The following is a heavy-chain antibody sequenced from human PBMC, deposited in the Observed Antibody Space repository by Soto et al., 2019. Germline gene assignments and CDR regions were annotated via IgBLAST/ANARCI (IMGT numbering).Heavy chain of an antibody. CDR2: IYYSGST. V-gene: IGHV4-39*01. CDR1: GGSISSGSYY. D-gene: IGHD4-17*01. CDR3: ARQGSYGDYLRDHY. J-gene: IGHJ4*02. Sequence: QLQLQESGPGLVKPSETLSLTCTVSGGSISSGSYYWGWIRQPPGKGLEWIGSIYYSGSTYYNPSLKSRVTISVDTSKNQFSLKLSSVTVADTAVYYCARQGSYGDYLRDHYWGQGTLVTVSS.